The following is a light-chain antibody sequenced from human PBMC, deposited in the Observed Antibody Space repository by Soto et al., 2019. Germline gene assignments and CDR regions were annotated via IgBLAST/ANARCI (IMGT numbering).Light chain of an antibody. Sequence: DIQMTQSPSSLSASAGDRVTITCRASQDIRNDLAWYQQKPGKVPKVLILGASTLQSGVPSRFSGSGFGTDFTLTISSLRPVDVATYYCQKCNIAPFTFGPGTKVDIK. CDR3: QKCNIAPFT. J-gene: IGKJ3*01. CDR2: GAS. CDR1: QDIRND. V-gene: IGKV1-27*01.